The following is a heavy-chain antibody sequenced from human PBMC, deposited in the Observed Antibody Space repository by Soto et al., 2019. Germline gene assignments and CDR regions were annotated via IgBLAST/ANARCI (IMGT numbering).Heavy chain of an antibody. Sequence: QVQLVHSGAEVKKPGSSVKVSCKASGGTFSSYTISWVRQAPGQGLEWMGRIIPILGIANYAQKFQGRVTITADKSTSTAYMELSSLRSEDTAVYYCAREGIAAAGNDAFDIWGQGTMVTVSS. CDR1: GGTFSSYT. CDR3: AREGIAAAGNDAFDI. J-gene: IGHJ3*02. CDR2: IIPILGIA. V-gene: IGHV1-69*04. D-gene: IGHD6-13*01.